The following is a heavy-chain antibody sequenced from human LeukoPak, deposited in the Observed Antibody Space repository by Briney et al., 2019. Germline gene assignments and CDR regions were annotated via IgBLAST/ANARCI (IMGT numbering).Heavy chain of an antibody. D-gene: IGHD6-19*01. J-gene: IGHJ5*02. CDR1: SGSISTSNYY. CDR2: IFYSGST. CDR3: ARQDLYSSGWYQTKRKSWFDP. Sequence: SETLSLTCTVSSGSISTSNYYWGWVRQPPGKALEWIGNIFYSGSTYYSPSLKSRVTISLDTSKNQFSLKLSSVTAADTAVYYCARQDLYSSGWYQTKRKSWFDPWGQGTLVTVSS. V-gene: IGHV4-39*01.